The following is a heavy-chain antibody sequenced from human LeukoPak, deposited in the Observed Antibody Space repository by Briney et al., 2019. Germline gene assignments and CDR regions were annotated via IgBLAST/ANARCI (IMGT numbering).Heavy chain of an antibody. CDR3: ARARDYDFWSGYLVPFDY. Sequence: GGSLRLSCAASGFTFSSYSMNWVRQAPGKGLEWVSSISSSSSYIYYADSVKDRFTISRDNAKNSLYLQMNSLRAEDTAVYYCARARDYDFWSGYLVPFDYWGQGTLVTVSS. CDR2: ISSSSSYI. D-gene: IGHD3-3*01. J-gene: IGHJ4*02. CDR1: GFTFSSYS. V-gene: IGHV3-21*01.